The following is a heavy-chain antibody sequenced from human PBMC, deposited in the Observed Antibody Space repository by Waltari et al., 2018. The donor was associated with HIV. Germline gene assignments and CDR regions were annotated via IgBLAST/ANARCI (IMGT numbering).Heavy chain of an antibody. J-gene: IGHJ4*02. D-gene: IGHD5-12*01. CDR2: INTGGSSI. Sequence: QVQLVESGGGLVKPGGSLRLSCAASGFTFSDYYMSWVRQAPGKGLEWVSYINTGGSSIYYTDSVKGRFTISRDNAKNSLYLQMDNLRGEDTAVYICARPRYSGYDYPTFLDYWGQGNPVTVSS. V-gene: IGHV3-11*01. CDR1: GFTFSDYY. CDR3: ARPRYSGYDYPTFLDY.